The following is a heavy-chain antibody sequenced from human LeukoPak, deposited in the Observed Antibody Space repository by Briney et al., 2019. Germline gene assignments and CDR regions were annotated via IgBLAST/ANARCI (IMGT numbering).Heavy chain of an antibody. CDR1: GFSFSSYA. J-gene: IGHJ4*02. V-gene: IGHV3-23*01. Sequence: GGSLRLSCAASGFSFSSYAMSWVRQAPGKGLEWVSAITGSGSSTFYADAVKGRFTISKDNSKDTLYLQMDSLRAEDTAVYYCAKRVSGWYLVDYWGQGALVTVSS. D-gene: IGHD6-19*01. CDR2: ITGSGSST. CDR3: AKRVSGWYLVDY.